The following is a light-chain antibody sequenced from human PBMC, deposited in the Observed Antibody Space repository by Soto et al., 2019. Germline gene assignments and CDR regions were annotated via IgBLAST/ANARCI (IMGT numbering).Light chain of an antibody. CDR2: GAS. J-gene: IGKJ1*01. CDR3: QQYNNWPPWT. CDR1: QSVSGN. Sequence: EIVMTQSPATLSVSPGERATLSCRASQSVSGNLAWYQQKPGQAPRLLIYGASTRATGITARFSGSGSGTEFTLTISSLQSEDFAFYYCQQYNNWPPWTFGRGTKVEIK. V-gene: IGKV3-15*01.